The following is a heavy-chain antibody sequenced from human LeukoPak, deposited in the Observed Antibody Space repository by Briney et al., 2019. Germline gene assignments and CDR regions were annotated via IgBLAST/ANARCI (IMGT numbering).Heavy chain of an antibody. CDR1: GYCFSGNY. CDR2: INAKTGST. Sequence: ASVKVSCKASGYCFSGNYIHWVRQAPAQGLEWMGWINAKTGSTNYAEKFQGRVTMTRDTSISTCYMELSRLRSDDVAVYYCARSSGGSGRWGDNWFDPWGQGTLVIVSS. V-gene: IGHV1-2*02. J-gene: IGHJ5*02. CDR3: ARSSGGSGRWGDNWFDP. D-gene: IGHD3-10*01.